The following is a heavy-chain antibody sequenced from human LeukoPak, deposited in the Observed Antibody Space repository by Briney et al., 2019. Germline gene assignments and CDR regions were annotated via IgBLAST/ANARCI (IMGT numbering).Heavy chain of an antibody. J-gene: IGHJ3*02. CDR1: GYTLTELS. V-gene: IGHV1-24*01. CDR2: FDPEDGET. D-gene: IGHD3-22*01. Sequence: ASVKVSCKVSGYTLTELSMHWVRQAPGKGLEWMGGFDPEDGETIYAQKFQGRVTMTEDTSTDTAYMELSSLRSEDTAVYYCATSGSSGYYYGDAFDIWGQGTMVTVSS. CDR3: ATSGSSGYYYGDAFDI.